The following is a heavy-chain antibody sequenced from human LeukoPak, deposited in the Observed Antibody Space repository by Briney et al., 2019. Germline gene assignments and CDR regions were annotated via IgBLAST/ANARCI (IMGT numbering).Heavy chain of an antibody. CDR3: AKALSIISRRSSFDS. CDR1: GFTFSSYS. J-gene: IGHJ4*02. Sequence: PGGSLRLSCAASGFTFSSYSMNWVRQAPGKGLEWVSSISSSSSYIYYADSVKGRFSISRDNSKSSVYLQMNSLRAEDTAVYYCAKALSIISRRSSFDSWGQGTLVTVSS. CDR2: ISSSSSYI. D-gene: IGHD1-14*01. V-gene: IGHV3-21*04.